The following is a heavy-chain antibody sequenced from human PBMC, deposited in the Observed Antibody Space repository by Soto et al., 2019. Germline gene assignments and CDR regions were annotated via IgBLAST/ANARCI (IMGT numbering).Heavy chain of an antibody. CDR3: ARQVEMATNGAFDI. V-gene: IGHV4-39*01. Sequence: SETLSLTCTVSGGSISSSSYYWGWIRQPPGKGLEWIGSIYYSGSTYYNPSLKSRVTISVDTSKNQFSLKLSSVTAADTAVYYCARQVEMATNGAFDIWGQGTMVTVSS. CDR2: IYYSGST. D-gene: IGHD5-12*01. J-gene: IGHJ3*02. CDR1: GGSISSSSYY.